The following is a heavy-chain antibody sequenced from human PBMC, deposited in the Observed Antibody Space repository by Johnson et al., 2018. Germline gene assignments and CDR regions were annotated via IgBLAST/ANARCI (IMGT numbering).Heavy chain of an antibody. D-gene: IGHD1-26*01. CDR2: IGPSGDT. Sequence: VQLQESGGDLVQPGGSLRLSCVASGFTISDYDMHWVRQATGKGLEWVSTIGPSGDTFYPASVKGRFAISRDNAKNSLYPQMNSLRAEDTALYYCARANGYSGGLSGLFRAFDIWGQGTMVTVSS. CDR3: ARANGYSGGLSGLFRAFDI. CDR1: GFTISDYD. J-gene: IGHJ3*02. V-gene: IGHV3-13*01.